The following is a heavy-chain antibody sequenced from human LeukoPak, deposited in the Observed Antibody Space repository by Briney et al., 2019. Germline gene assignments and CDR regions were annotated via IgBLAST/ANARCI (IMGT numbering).Heavy chain of an antibody. V-gene: IGHV3-7*03. J-gene: IGHJ4*02. CDR1: EFTLRNYW. CDR3: AKPAKTDYTDY. D-gene: IGHD1-14*01. Sequence: PWGSLRLSCAASEFTLRNYWMSWVRQAPGKGLEWVATIKEDGSEKYYVDSVKGRFTISRDNSKNTLYLQMNSLRAEDTAPYYCAKPAKTDYTDYWGQGTLVTVSS. CDR2: IKEDGSEK.